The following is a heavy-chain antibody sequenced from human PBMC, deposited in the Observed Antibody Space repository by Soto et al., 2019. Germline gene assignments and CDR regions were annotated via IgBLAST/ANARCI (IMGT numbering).Heavy chain of an antibody. Sequence: QVQLVESGGGVVQPGRSLRLSCAASGFTFSSYAMHWVRQAPGKGLEWVAVISYDGSNKYYADSVKGRFTISRDNSKNTLYLQMNSLRAADTAVYYCARVLWFGELLMGPFTYWGQGTLVTVSS. CDR2: ISYDGSNK. CDR1: GFTFSSYA. V-gene: IGHV3-30-3*01. CDR3: ARVLWFGELLMGPFTY. J-gene: IGHJ4*02. D-gene: IGHD3-10*01.